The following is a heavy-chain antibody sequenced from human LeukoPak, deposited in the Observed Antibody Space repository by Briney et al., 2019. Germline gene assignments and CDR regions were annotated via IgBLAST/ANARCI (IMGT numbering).Heavy chain of an antibody. CDR2: IYHSGST. CDR1: GYSISSGYY. J-gene: IGHJ3*02. Sequence: PSETLSLTCTVSGYSISSGYYWGWIRPPPGKGQEWIGSIYHSGSTYYNPSLKSRVTISVDTSKHQFSLKLSSVTAADTAVYYCARVPGHAFDIWGQGTMVTVSS. D-gene: IGHD2-8*02. CDR3: ARVPGHAFDI. V-gene: IGHV4-38-2*02.